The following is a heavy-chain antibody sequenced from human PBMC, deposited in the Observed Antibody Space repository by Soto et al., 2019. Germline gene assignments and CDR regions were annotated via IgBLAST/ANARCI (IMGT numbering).Heavy chain of an antibody. D-gene: IGHD2-15*01. CDR3: ARIRLGYDAFDI. J-gene: IGHJ3*02. V-gene: IGHV3-21*01. CDR2: ISSSSSYI. Sequence: EVQLVESGGGLVKPGGSLRLSCAASGFTFSSYSMNWVRQAPGKGLEWVSSISSSSSYIYYADSVKSRFTISRDNAKNSLYLQMNSLRAEDTAVYYCARIRLGYDAFDIWGQGTMVTVSS. CDR1: GFTFSSYS.